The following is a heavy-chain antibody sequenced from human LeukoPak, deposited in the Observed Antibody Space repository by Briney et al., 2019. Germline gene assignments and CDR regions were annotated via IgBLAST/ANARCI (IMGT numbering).Heavy chain of an antibody. CDR2: INPNSGGT. J-gene: IGHJ4*02. D-gene: IGHD3-16*01. Sequence: ASVKVSCKASGYTFTGYYMHWVRQAPGQGLEWMGWINPNSGGTNYAQKFQGRVTMTRDTSISTAYMELSRLRSDDTAVYYCARGPLIRMGGVGYYYFDYWGQGTLVTVSS. CDR1: GYTFTGYY. CDR3: ARGPLIRMGGVGYYYFDY. V-gene: IGHV1-2*02.